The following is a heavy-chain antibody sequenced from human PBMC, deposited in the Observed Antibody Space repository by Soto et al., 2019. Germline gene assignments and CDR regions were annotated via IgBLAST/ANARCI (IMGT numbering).Heavy chain of an antibody. D-gene: IGHD5-12*01. Sequence: GGSLRLSCAASGFTFRSYHMHWVRQAPGKGLEWVAVITHDGSQKYYADYVKGRFTISRDNSKNTLYLQMNSLREDDTAVYYCARLGSGYEPDFDYWGQGTLVTVSS. CDR2: ITHDGSQK. CDR1: GFTFRSYH. J-gene: IGHJ4*02. CDR3: ARLGSGYEPDFDY. V-gene: IGHV3-30*04.